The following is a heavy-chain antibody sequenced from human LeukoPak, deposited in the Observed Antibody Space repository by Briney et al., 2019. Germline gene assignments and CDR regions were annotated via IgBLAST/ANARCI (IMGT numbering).Heavy chain of an antibody. CDR1: GYTFTGYY. CDR2: INPNSGGT. Sequence: ASVKVSCKASGYTFTGYYMHWVRQAPGQGLEWMGWINPNSGGTNYAQKFQGRVTMTRDTSISTAYMELSRLRSDDTAVYYCARDRCSSTSCSYYYYYGMVVWGQGTTVTVSS. CDR3: ARDRCSSTSCSYYYYYGMVV. D-gene: IGHD2-2*01. V-gene: IGHV1-2*02. J-gene: IGHJ6*02.